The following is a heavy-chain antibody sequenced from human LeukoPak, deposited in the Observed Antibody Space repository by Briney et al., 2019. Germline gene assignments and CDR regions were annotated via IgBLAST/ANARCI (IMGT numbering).Heavy chain of an antibody. CDR3: ARASAGYSSSWYVG. J-gene: IGHJ4*02. Sequence: GASVKVSCKASGYTFTAYYMHWVRHAPGQGLEWMRWINPNSGGTNYAQKFQGRVTMTRDTSISTAYMELSRLRSDDTAVYYCARASAGYSSSWYVGWGQGTLVTVSS. D-gene: IGHD6-13*01. CDR1: GYTFTAYY. V-gene: IGHV1-2*02. CDR2: INPNSGGT.